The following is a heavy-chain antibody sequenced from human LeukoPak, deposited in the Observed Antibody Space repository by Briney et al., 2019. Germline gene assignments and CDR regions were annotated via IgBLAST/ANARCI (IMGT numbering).Heavy chain of an antibody. Sequence: PGGSLRLSCATSGYIFSAYGMHWVRQAPGKGLEWVSFIQSDGKQEHYADSVKGRFKISGDNSRKMVYLQMDSLRLEDTGLYFCAKDWSHGSFDSWGQGTLVTVSS. J-gene: IGHJ4*02. D-gene: IGHD1-26*01. V-gene: IGHV3-30*02. CDR3: AKDWSHGSFDS. CDR2: IQSDGKQE. CDR1: GYIFSAYG.